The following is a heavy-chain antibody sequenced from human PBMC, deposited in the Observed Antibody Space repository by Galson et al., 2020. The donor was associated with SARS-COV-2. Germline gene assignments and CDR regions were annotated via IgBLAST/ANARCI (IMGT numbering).Heavy chain of an antibody. V-gene: IGHV4-59*01. Sequence: SETLSLTCTVSGGYISSYYWSWIRQPPGKGLEWIGYTSDSRSTNYNPSLKSRVTISVDTSKNQFSLKLSSVTAADTAVYYCARRRNFYDRSGYSHGFDIWGQGTMVTVSS. J-gene: IGHJ3*02. D-gene: IGHD3-22*01. CDR1: GGYISSYY. CDR3: ARRRNFYDRSGYSHGFDI. CDR2: TSDSRST.